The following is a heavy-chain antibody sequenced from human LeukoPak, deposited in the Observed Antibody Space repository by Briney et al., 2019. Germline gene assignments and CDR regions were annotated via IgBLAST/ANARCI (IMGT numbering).Heavy chain of an antibody. CDR2: LNPNSGGT. Sequence: ASVKVSCKASGYPFTGYYMHWVRQAPGQGLEWMGWLNPNSGGTNYAQKFQGRVTMTRDTSISTAYMELSRLRSDDTAVYYCASKDCSSTSCPNAMDVWGQGTTVTVSS. J-gene: IGHJ6*02. CDR3: ASKDCSSTSCPNAMDV. D-gene: IGHD2-2*01. V-gene: IGHV1-2*02. CDR1: GYPFTGYY.